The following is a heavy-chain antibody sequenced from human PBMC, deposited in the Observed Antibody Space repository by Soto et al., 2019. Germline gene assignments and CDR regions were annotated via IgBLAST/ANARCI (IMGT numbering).Heavy chain of an antibody. CDR2: INPRGFFT. Sequence: QVQLVQSGAEVKKPGASVKVSCKASGYTFTSYNIHWVRQAPGQVLEWVGMINPRGFFTTYAQKFRGRVTMTGDTSTSVVYMELTNLRSEDTAVYYCASAAGRFGELFWFDPWGQGTLVAVSS. V-gene: IGHV1-46*01. CDR1: GYTFTSYN. D-gene: IGHD3-10*01. CDR3: ASAAGRFGELFWFDP. J-gene: IGHJ5*02.